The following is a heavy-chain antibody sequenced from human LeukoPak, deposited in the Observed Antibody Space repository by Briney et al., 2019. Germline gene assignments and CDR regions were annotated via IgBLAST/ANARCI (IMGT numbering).Heavy chain of an antibody. D-gene: IGHD5-12*01. CDR3: GRYGLSGNGYTSYFYYGMDF. CDR2: IYSDEPLI. Sequence: GESLKISCTASGYSFSKYWIGWVRQTPGKGLEWMGFIYSDEPLIRYSPSFEGQVTISADNSINTAYLQWNSLKASDTAMYYCGRYGLSGNGYTSYFYYGMDFWGQGTAVTVSS. CDR1: GYSFSKYW. V-gene: IGHV5-51*01. J-gene: IGHJ6*02.